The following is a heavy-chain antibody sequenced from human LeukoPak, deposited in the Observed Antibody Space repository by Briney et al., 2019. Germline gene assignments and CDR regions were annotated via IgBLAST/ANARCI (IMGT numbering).Heavy chain of an antibody. J-gene: IGHJ5*02. Sequence: GASVKVSCKASGYTFTGYYMHWVRQAPGQGLEWMGWINPNSGGTNYAQKFQGKVTMTRDTSISTAYMELSRLRSDDTAVYYCARSSVLLWFGELLSSWGQGTLVTVSS. CDR3: ARSSVLLWFGELLSS. D-gene: IGHD3-10*01. CDR1: GYTFTGYY. V-gene: IGHV1-2*02. CDR2: INPNSGGT.